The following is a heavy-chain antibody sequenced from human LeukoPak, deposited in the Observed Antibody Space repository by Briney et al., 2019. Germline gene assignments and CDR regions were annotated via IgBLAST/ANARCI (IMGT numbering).Heavy chain of an antibody. CDR1: GFTFSSYA. Sequence: GGSLRLSCAASGFTFSSYAMSWVRQAPGKELEWVSAISGSGGSTYYADSVKGRFTISRDNSKNTLYLQMNSLRAEDTAVYYCAKIPREGCSSTSCYSGDAFDIWGQGTMVTVSS. CDR3: AKIPREGCSSTSCYSGDAFDI. D-gene: IGHD2-2*02. CDR2: ISGSGGST. V-gene: IGHV3-23*01. J-gene: IGHJ3*02.